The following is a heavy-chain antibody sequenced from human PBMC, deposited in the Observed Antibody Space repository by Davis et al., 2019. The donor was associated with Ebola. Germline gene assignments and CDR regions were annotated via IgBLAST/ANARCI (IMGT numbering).Heavy chain of an antibody. CDR1: GGSISSYY. D-gene: IGHD3-16*01. J-gene: IGHJ4*02. CDR3: ASFHDYVWGSDSDY. CDR2: IYYSGST. V-gene: IGHV4-59*12. Sequence: MPSETLSLTCTVSGGSISSYYRSWIRQPPGKGLEWIGYIYYSGSTNYNPSLKSRVTISVDTSKNQFSLKLSSVTAADTAVYYCASFHDYVWGSDSDYWGQGTLVTVSS.